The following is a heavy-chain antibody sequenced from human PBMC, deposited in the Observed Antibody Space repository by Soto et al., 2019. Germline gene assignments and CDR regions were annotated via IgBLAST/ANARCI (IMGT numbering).Heavy chain of an antibody. V-gene: IGHV5-51*01. CDR3: ARLAGIVVVPAAIPGYANPLYGMDV. J-gene: IGHJ6*02. CDR2: IYPGDSDT. Sequence: GESLKISCKGSGYSFTSYWIGWVRQMPGKGLEWMGIIYPGDSDTRYSPSFQGQVTISADKSISTAYLQWSSLKASDTAMYYCARLAGIVVVPAAIPGYANPLYGMDVWGQGTTVTVSS. CDR1: GYSFTSYW. D-gene: IGHD2-2*01.